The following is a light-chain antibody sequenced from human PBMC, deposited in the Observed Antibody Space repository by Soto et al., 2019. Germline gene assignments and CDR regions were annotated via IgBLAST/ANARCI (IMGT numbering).Light chain of an antibody. Sequence: QSVLTQPPSVSGAPGQRVTISCTGSSSNIGTGYDVHWYQQLPGTAPKLLIYANNNRPSGVPDRFSGSKSGTSASLAITGIQAEDEADYYCQSYDSSLSSWVFGGGTKLTVL. J-gene: IGLJ3*02. CDR3: QSYDSSLSSWV. V-gene: IGLV1-40*01. CDR2: ANN. CDR1: SSNIGTGYD.